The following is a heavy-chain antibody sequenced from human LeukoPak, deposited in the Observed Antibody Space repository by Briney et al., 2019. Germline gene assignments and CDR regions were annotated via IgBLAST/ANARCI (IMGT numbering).Heavy chain of an antibody. D-gene: IGHD2-15*01. CDR3: ASFYSGFDYYYYMDV. J-gene: IGHJ6*03. Sequence: SETLSLTCTVSGGSISSYCWSWIRQPPGKGLEWIGYIYYSGSTNYNPSLKSRVTISVDTSKNQFSLKLSSVTAADTAVYYCASFYSGFDYYYYMDVWGKGTTVTVSS. CDR1: GGSISSYC. CDR2: IYYSGST. V-gene: IGHV4-59*01.